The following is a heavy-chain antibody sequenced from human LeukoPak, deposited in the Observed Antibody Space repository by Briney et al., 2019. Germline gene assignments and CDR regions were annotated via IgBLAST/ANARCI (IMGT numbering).Heavy chain of an antibody. D-gene: IGHD4-23*01. V-gene: IGHV4-59*01. CDR2: IYYSGST. CDR1: GGSISSYY. Sequence: SETLSLTCTVSGGSISSYYCSWIRQPPGKGLEWIGYIYYSGSTNYNPSLKSRVTISVDTSKNQFSLKLSSVTAADTAVYYCAREMNTVAAYDYWGQGTLVTVSS. CDR3: AREMNTVAAYDY. J-gene: IGHJ4*02.